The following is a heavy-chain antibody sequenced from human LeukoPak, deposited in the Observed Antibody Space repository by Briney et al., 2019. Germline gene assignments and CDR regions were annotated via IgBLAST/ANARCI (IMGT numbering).Heavy chain of an antibody. J-gene: IGHJ4*02. CDR2: ISGSGGST. V-gene: IGHV3-23*01. CDR1: GFTFSSYG. Sequence: GGSLRLSCAASGFTFSSYGMSWVRQAPGKGLEWVSAISGSGGSTYYADSVKGRFTISRDNSKNTLYLQMNSLRAEDTAVYYCARDRALTMTLFDYWGQGTLVTVSS. CDR3: ARDRALTMTLFDY. D-gene: IGHD3-22*01.